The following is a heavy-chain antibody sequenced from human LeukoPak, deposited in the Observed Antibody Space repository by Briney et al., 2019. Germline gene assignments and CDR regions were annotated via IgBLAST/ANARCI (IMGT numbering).Heavy chain of an antibody. CDR3: ARRYCSSTSCTLDY. J-gene: IGHJ4*02. V-gene: IGHV3-48*03. CDR2: IGTSGSTK. Sequence: GGSLRLSCAASGFTFSNYEMNWVRQAPGKGLEWVSYIGTSGSTKYYADSVRGRFTISRDNAESSLHLQMNSLRAEDAAVYYCARRYCSSTSCTLDYWGQGTLVTVSS. CDR1: GFTFSNYE. D-gene: IGHD2-2*01.